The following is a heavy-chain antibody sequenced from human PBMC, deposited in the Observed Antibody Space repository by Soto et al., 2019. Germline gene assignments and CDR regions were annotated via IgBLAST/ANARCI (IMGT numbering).Heavy chain of an antibody. D-gene: IGHD6-19*01. CDR1: VFTFSSHA. V-gene: IGHV3-23*01. J-gene: IGHJ6*02. CDR2: ISSGGDNT. Sequence: PVGSLRLSCAASVFTFSSHAMSWVRQAPGKGLGWVSTISSGGDNTYSADSVKGRFTISRDNSKNTLYLQMNSLRAEDTAVYYCAKDFDSYSSGRYGMDVWGQGTTVTVSS. CDR3: AKDFDSYSSGRYGMDV.